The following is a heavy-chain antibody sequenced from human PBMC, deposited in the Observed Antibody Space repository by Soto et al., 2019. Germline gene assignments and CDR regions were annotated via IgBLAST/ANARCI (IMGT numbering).Heavy chain of an antibody. V-gene: IGHV3-15*01. CDR2: IKSKTDGGTT. Sequence: EVQLVESGGGLVKPGGSLRLSCAASGFTFSNAWMSWVRQAPGKGLEWVGRIKSKTDGGTTDYAAPVKGRFTISRDDSKNTLYLQMNSLKTEDTAVYYCTTRLLLWFGELFDYWGQGTLVTVSS. J-gene: IGHJ4*02. CDR3: TTRLLLWFGELFDY. CDR1: GFTFSNAW. D-gene: IGHD3-10*01.